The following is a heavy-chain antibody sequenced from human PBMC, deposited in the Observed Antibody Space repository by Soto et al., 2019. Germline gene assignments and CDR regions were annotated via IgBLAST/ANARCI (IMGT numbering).Heavy chain of an antibody. D-gene: IGHD2-15*01. CDR3: TTDLWRIAVVVGSTGYFNP. V-gene: IGHV3-15*01. Sequence: WWTLTLAIAASVFTSGGSTITPSGTEIQGRLCCSGRIKSKSDGGTTEYAAPVRGRFTISRDDSKKTLYLQMNSLKTEDTAVYYCTTDLWRIAVVVGSTGYFNPWGQGTPVTVSS. CDR1: VFTSGGST. CDR2: IKSKSDGGTT. J-gene: IGHJ5*02.